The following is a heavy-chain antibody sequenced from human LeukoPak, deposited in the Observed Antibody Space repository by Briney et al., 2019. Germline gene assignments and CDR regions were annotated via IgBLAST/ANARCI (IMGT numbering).Heavy chain of an antibody. J-gene: IGHJ4*02. CDR1: GYTFTGYY. V-gene: IGHV1-2*02. CDR3: TRHNPDSGWYDN. Sequence: ASVKVSCKASGYTFTGYYMHWVRQAPGQGLEWMGWINPNSGGTNYAQKFQGRVTMTRDTSISTAYMELGSLRSDDTAVFYCTRHNPDSGWYDNWGQGTLVTVSS. D-gene: IGHD6-19*01. CDR2: INPNSGGT.